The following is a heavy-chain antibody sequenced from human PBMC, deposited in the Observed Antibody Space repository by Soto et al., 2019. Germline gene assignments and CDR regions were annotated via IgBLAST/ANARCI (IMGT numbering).Heavy chain of an antibody. J-gene: IGHJ6*02. CDR1: GYTFTRYG. V-gene: IGHV1-18*01. CDR2: ISAYNGNT. CDR3: ARDAVASSGYYHYYYYGMEV. Sequence: QVQLVQSGAEVKKPGASVKVSCKASGYTFTRYGISWVRQAPGQELGWMGWISAYNGNTKYAQKLQRRVTMTTDTCTSTSYMELRSLRADDTAEYYCARDAVASSGYYHYYYYGMEVWGQGTTVTVSS. D-gene: IGHD3-22*01.